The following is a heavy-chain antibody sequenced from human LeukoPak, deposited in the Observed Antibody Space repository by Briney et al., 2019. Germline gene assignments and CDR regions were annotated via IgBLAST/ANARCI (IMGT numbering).Heavy chain of an antibody. Sequence: QPGGSLILSCAASGFTFSRYAMSWVRQAPGKGLEWVSSITASGGSTYYADSVKGRFTISRDSSKNSLYLQMSSLRAEDTASCYCAKMGVTTERYWGQGTMVTVSS. D-gene: IGHD4-17*01. V-gene: IGHV3-23*01. CDR2: ITASGGST. J-gene: IGHJ3*01. CDR1: GFTFSRYA. CDR3: AKMGVTTERY.